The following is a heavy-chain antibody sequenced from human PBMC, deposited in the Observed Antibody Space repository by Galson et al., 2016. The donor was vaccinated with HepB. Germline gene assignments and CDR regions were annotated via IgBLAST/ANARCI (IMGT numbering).Heavy chain of an antibody. CDR1: GGSFSGYH. CDR2: INHSGYT. J-gene: IGHJ5*01. Sequence: SETLSLTCAVYGGSFSGYHWSWIRQPPGKGLEWIGEINHSGYTNYNPSLKSRVTISVDTSKNQFSLKLSSVTAADTAVFYCARVSLRGSGKFGFDSWGQGTLVTVSS. V-gene: IGHV4-34*01. D-gene: IGHD3-10*01. CDR3: ARVSLRGSGKFGFDS.